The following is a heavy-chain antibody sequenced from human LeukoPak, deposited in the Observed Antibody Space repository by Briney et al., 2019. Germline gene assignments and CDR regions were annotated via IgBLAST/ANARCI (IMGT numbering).Heavy chain of an antibody. D-gene: IGHD3-22*01. Sequence: QPGGSLRLSCAASGFTFSSYWMSWVRQAPGKGLEWVANIKQDGSEKYYVDSVKGRFTISRDNAKNPLYLQMNSLRAEDTAVYYCARTLYYYDSSGYGGIGYWGQGTLVTVSS. V-gene: IGHV3-7*01. CDR2: IKQDGSEK. CDR3: ARTLYYYDSSGYGGIGY. J-gene: IGHJ4*02. CDR1: GFTFSSYW.